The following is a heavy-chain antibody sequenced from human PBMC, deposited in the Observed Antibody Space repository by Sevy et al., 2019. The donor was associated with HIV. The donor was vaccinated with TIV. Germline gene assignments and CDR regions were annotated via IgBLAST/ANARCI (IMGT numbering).Heavy chain of an antibody. CDR2: SSAYNGNT. J-gene: IGHJ4*02. D-gene: IGHD3-22*01. CDR1: DYTFSTQG. CDR3: ARDWAPGYYSDAIGVKRDYYFDY. V-gene: IGHV1-18*01. Sequence: GESLKISCKASDYTFSTQGFNWVRHAPGKGLEWMGWSSAYNGNTTYAQKFQGRVTMTTDTSTSTAYMELRSLTSDDTAVYYCARDWAPGYYSDAIGVKRDYYFDYWGQGTLVTVSS.